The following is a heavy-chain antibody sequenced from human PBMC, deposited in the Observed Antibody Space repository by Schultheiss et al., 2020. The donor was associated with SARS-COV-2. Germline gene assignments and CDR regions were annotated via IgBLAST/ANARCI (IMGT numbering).Heavy chain of an antibody. CDR3: AREKTSGSSDFDY. J-gene: IGHJ4*02. Sequence: SETLSLTCTVSGGSISSGDYYWSWIRQPPGKGLEWIGYIYYSGSTYYNPSLKSRVTISVDTSKNQFSLKLSSVTAADTAVYYCAREKTSGSSDFDYWGQGTLVTVSS. D-gene: IGHD1-26*01. V-gene: IGHV4-30-4*01. CDR1: GGSISSGDYY. CDR2: IYYSGST.